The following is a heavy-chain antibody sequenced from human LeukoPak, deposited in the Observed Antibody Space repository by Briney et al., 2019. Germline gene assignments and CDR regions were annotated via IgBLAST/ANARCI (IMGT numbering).Heavy chain of an antibody. CDR3: AKEGRVVVVPAAEGGTNWFHP. J-gene: IGHJ5*02. Sequence: PGGSLRLSCAASGFTFSSYGMHGVRQAPGKGLEWVAVISYDGSNKYYADSVKGRFTISRDNSKNTLYLQMNSLRAEDTAVYYCAKEGRVVVVPAAEGGTNWFHPWGQGTLVTVSS. V-gene: IGHV3-30*18. CDR1: GFTFSSYG. CDR2: ISYDGSNK. D-gene: IGHD2-2*01.